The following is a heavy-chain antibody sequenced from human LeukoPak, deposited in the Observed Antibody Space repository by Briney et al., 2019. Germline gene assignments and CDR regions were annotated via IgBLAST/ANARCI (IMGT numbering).Heavy chain of an antibody. Sequence: SETLSLTCTVSGGSISSYYWSWIRQPPGKGLEWIGYIYYSGSTNYNPSLKSRVTISVDTSKNQFSLKLSSVTAADTAVYYCARDFPPGYSGSYSILDAFDIWGQGTMVTVSS. CDR2: IYYSGST. V-gene: IGHV4-59*01. CDR1: GGSISSYY. J-gene: IGHJ3*02. D-gene: IGHD1-26*01. CDR3: ARDFPPGYSGSYSILDAFDI.